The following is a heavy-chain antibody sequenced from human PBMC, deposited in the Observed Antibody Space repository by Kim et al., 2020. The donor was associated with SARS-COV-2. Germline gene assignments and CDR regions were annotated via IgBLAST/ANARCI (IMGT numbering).Heavy chain of an antibody. V-gene: IGHV1-3*01. J-gene: IGHJ4*02. CDR3: ARVRGWYPCDY. D-gene: IGHD6-19*01. Sequence: KHPQKYQGRDTLTRDTSASTAYMGLSSLRSEDTAVYYCARVRGWYPCDYWGQGTLVTVSS.